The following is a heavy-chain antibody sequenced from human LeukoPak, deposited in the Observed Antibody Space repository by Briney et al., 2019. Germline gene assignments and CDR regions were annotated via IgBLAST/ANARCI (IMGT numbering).Heavy chain of an antibody. V-gene: IGHV1-69*05. Sequence: GASVKVSCKASGGTFSSYAINWVRQAPGQGLEWMGGIIPIFGTPNYAQKFQGRVTITTDESTSTAYMELSSLRSEDTAVYYCARGQNVLRFLEWFNWFDPWGQGTLVTVSS. D-gene: IGHD3-3*01. J-gene: IGHJ5*02. CDR2: IIPIFGTP. CDR3: ARGQNVLRFLEWFNWFDP. CDR1: GGTFSSYA.